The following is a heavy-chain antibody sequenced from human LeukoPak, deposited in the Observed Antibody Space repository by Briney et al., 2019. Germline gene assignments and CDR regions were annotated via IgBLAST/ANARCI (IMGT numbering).Heavy chain of an antibody. Sequence: SVKVTCKSSGGTFSSYAISWVRQAPGQGLEWMGGIIPIFGTANYAQKFQGRVTITADESTSTAYMELSSLRSEDTAVYYCARDGLPGYWGQGTLVTVSS. CDR1: GGTFSSYA. CDR3: ARDGLPGY. D-gene: IGHD2-15*01. V-gene: IGHV1-69*13. CDR2: IIPIFGTA. J-gene: IGHJ4*02.